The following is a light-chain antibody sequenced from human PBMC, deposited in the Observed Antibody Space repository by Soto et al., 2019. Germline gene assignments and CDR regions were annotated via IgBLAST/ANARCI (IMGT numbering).Light chain of an antibody. CDR2: DAS. CDR3: QQRGSWPFT. V-gene: IGKV3-11*01. J-gene: IGKJ3*01. CDR1: QSVSTS. Sequence: EIVLTQSPATLSLSPGERATLSCRASQSVSTSLAWYQQKPGQTPGLLVYDASNRAAGIPARFSGSGSGPEFTLTISSLEPEDFAVYYCQQRGSWPFTFGPGTKVDV.